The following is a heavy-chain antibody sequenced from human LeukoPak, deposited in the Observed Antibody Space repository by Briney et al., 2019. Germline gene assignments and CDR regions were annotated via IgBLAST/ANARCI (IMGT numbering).Heavy chain of an antibody. J-gene: IGHJ4*02. CDR3: ARETGGSLIDY. Sequence: PGGSLRLSCAASGFTFSSYAMHWVRQAPGKGLEWVAVISYDGSNKYYADSVKGRFTISRDNSKNTLYLQMNSLRAEDTAVYYCARETGGSLIDYWGQGTLVTVSS. CDR2: ISYDGSNK. D-gene: IGHD3-16*01. CDR1: GFTFSSYA. V-gene: IGHV3-30-3*01.